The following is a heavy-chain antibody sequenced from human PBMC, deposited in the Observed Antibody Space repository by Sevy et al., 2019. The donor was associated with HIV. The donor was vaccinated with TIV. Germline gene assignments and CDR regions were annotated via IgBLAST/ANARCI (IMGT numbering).Heavy chain of an antibody. CDR1: GFTFSSNW. CDR3: ARESGISFIVAATTVAFDI. V-gene: IGHV3-7*01. D-gene: IGHD1-26*01. Sequence: GGSLRLSCAASGFTFSSNWMSWVRQAPGKGLEWVANIKQDRSEIYYVDSVKGRFTISRDNAKNSLYLQMSSLRDEDTAVYCCARESGISFIVAATTVAFDIWGQGTMVTVSS. CDR2: IKQDRSEI. J-gene: IGHJ3*02.